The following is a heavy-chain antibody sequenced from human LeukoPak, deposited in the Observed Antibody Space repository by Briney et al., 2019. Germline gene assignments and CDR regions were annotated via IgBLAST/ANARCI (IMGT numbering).Heavy chain of an antibody. D-gene: IGHD1-26*01. J-gene: IGHJ4*02. CDR2: ISGSGGST. CDR1: AFTFSSYS. Sequence: PGRSLRLSCAASAFTFSSYSMNWVRHAPGKGLEWVSAISGSGGSTYYADSVKGRFTISRDNSKNTLYLQMNSLRAEDTAVYYCAKDDSGSYYGGGDYFDYWGQGTLVTVSS. V-gene: IGHV3-23*01. CDR3: AKDDSGSYYGGGDYFDY.